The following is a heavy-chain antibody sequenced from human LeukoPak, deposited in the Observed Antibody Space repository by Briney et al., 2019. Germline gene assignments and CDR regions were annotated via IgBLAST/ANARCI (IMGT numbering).Heavy chain of an antibody. D-gene: IGHD2-2*02. Sequence: PSQTLSLTCTVSGGSISSGDYYWSWIRQPPGKGLEWIGYIYYSGSTYYNPSLKSRVTISVDTSKNQFSLKLSSVTAADTAVYYCARVRNYCSSTSCYIWFDPWGQGTLVTVSS. CDR3: ARVRNYCSSTSCYIWFDP. V-gene: IGHV4-30-4*01. CDR1: GGSISSGDYY. CDR2: IYYSGST. J-gene: IGHJ5*02.